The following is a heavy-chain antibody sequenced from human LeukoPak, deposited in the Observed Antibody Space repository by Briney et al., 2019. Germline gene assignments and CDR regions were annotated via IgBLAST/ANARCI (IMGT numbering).Heavy chain of an antibody. CDR1: EYTFTGYY. CDR2: IDPNTGDS. J-gene: IGHJ3*02. V-gene: IGHV1-2*02. D-gene: IGHD6-13*01. CDR3: ARGAAAGRVLSDAFDI. Sequence: GASVKVSCKASEYTFTGYYIHWVRQAPGQGLEWMGWIDPNTGDSNYVQKFQGRVTMTRDTSISTAYMELSRLRSDDTAVYYCARGAAAGRVLSDAFDIWGQGTMVTVSS.